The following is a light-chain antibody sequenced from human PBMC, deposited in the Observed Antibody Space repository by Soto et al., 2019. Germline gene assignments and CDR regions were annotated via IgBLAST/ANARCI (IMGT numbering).Light chain of an antibody. CDR3: QQRLSWPIT. J-gene: IGKJ5*01. Sequence: EIVLTQSPGTLSLSPGERATLSCRASQSVSSSSLAWYQQKPGQAPRLLIFGASSRATGIPDRFSGSGSGTDFTLTISSLEPEDFAVYYCQQRLSWPITFGQGTRLEI. CDR1: QSVSSSS. V-gene: IGKV3D-20*02. CDR2: GAS.